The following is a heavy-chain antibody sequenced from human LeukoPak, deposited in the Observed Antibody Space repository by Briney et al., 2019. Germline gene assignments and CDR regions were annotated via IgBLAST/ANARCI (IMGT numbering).Heavy chain of an antibody. D-gene: IGHD5-12*01. J-gene: IGHJ4*02. CDR2: IHHSGST. Sequence: SETLSLTCAVSGGSISSGNWWSWVRQPPGKGLEWIGEIHHSGSTNYNPSLKSRVTISVDDSKNQFSLKVRSVTAADTAVYYCWHSGYESGFDYWGQGTLVTVSS. CDR1: GGSISSGNW. CDR3: WHSGYESGFDY. V-gene: IGHV4-4*02.